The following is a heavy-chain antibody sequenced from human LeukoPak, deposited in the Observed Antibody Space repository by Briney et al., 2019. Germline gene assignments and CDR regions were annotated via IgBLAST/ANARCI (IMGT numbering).Heavy chain of an antibody. D-gene: IGHD3-10*01. Sequence: PGGSLRLSCAASGFTFSSYTIHWVRQPPGKGLEWVAVISYDGINKYYADSVKGRFTISRDNSKNTLYLQMNSLRAEDTAVYYCARGVGRAHYYYYMDVWGKGTTVTVSS. CDR2: ISYDGINK. J-gene: IGHJ6*03. V-gene: IGHV3-30-3*01. CDR1: GFTFSSYT. CDR3: ARGVGRAHYYYYMDV.